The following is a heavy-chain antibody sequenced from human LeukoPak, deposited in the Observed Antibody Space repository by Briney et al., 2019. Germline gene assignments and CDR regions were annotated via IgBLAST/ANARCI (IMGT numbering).Heavy chain of an antibody. CDR1: GFTFSSYW. V-gene: IGHV3-48*01. J-gene: IGHJ4*02. CDR2: ISSSSSTI. Sequence: PGGSLRLSCAASGFTFSSYWMSWVRQAPGKGLEWVSYISSSSSTIYYADSVKGRFTISRDNAKNSLYLQMNSLRAEDTAVYYCAASIAAAGRDYWGQGTLVTVSS. D-gene: IGHD6-13*01. CDR3: AASIAAAGRDY.